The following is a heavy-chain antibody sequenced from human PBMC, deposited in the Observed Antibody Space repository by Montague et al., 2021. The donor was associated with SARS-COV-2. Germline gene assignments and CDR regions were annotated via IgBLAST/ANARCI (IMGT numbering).Heavy chain of an antibody. D-gene: IGHD3-10*01. Sequence: SETLSLTCTIHGGSFSGGSFSGFYWNWVRQAPGKGLEWIGEINDSGSTNYKPSLSSRVTISVDKSDNQLSLSLRSVTAADTGVYYCARDASSSRWLGGRERYDFYHTDVWGQGTTVTVSS. V-gene: IGHV4-34*01. J-gene: IGHJ6*02. CDR2: INDSGST. CDR1: GGSFSGFY. CDR3: ARDASSSRWLGGRERYDFYHTDV.